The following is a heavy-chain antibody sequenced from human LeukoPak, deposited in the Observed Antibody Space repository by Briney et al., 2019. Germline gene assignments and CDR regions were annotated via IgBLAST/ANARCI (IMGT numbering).Heavy chain of an antibody. CDR2: ISSSSSYI. CDR3: ARAREDYGDYVDAFDI. V-gene: IGHV3-21*01. D-gene: IGHD4-17*01. J-gene: IGHJ3*02. CDR1: GFTFSSYS. Sequence: GGSLRLSCAASGFTFSSYSMNWVRQAPGKGLEWVSSISSSSSYIYYADSVKGRFTISRDNAKNSLYLQMNSLRVEDTAVYYCARAREDYGDYVDAFDIWGQGTMVTVSS.